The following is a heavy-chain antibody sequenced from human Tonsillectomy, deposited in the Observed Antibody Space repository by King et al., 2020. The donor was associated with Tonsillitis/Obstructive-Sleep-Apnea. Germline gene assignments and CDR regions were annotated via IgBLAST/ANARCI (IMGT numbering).Heavy chain of an antibody. J-gene: IGHJ4*02. CDR3: ARDDKDDRYFDY. CDR2: INPSDGIT. CDR1: GYTFTRYY. Sequence: VQLVESGAEVKKPGASVRVSCKAYGYTFTRYYIHWVRQAPGQGLEWMGIINPSDGITTYAQRFQGRVTMTRDTSTNTVHMELSRLRSEDTAVYYCARDDKDDRYFDYWGLGTLVTVSS. D-gene: IGHD2-15*01. V-gene: IGHV1-46*01.